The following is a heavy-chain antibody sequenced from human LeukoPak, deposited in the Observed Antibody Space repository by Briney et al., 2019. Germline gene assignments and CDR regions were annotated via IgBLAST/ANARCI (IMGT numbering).Heavy chain of an antibody. D-gene: IGHD2-2*01. J-gene: IGHJ3*02. V-gene: IGHV3-48*03. Sequence: GGSLRLSCAASGFTFSSYEMNWVRQAPGKGLEWVSYISSSGSTIYYADSVKGRFTISRDNAKNSLYLQMNSLRAEDTAVYYCARAKAVVPAADAFDIWGQGTMVTASS. CDR3: ARAKAVVPAADAFDI. CDR1: GFTFSSYE. CDR2: ISSSGSTI.